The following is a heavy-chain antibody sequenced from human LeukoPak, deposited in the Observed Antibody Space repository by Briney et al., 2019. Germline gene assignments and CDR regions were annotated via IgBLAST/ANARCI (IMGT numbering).Heavy chain of an antibody. CDR1: GFTFSNYE. Sequence: GGSLRLSCSASGFTFSNYEMHWVRQAPGKGLEYVSAINTNGDTTYYADSVKGRFTISRDNSKNTLYLQMSSLRAEDTAVYYCVKDRLGGYFDFWGQGTLVTVSS. J-gene: IGHJ4*02. V-gene: IGHV3-64D*06. CDR3: VKDRLGGYFDF. D-gene: IGHD3-10*01. CDR2: INTNGDTT.